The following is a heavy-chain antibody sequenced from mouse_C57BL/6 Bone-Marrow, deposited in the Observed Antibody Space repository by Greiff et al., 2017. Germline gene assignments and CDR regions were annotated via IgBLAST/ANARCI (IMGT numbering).Heavy chain of an antibody. V-gene: IGHV1-80*01. CDR3: ARRHYYGSSYGYWYFDV. D-gene: IGHD1-1*01. J-gene: IGHJ1*03. Sequence: QVQLQQSGAELVKPGASVKISCKASGYAFSSYWMNWVKQRPGKGLEWIGQIYPGDGDTNYNGKFKGKATLTADKSSSTAYMQLSSLTPEDSAVYFCARRHYYGSSYGYWYFDVWGTGTTVTVSS. CDR1: GYAFSSYW. CDR2: IYPGDGDT.